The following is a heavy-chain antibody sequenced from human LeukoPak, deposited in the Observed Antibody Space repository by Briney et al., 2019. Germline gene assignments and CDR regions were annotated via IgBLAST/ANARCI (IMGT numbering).Heavy chain of an antibody. Sequence: SGGSLRLSCAASGFAFSSYAMSWVRQAPGKGLEWVSAISGSGGSTYYADSVKGRFTISRDNSKNTLYLQMNSLRAEDTAVYYCAKRVLRDYYFDYWGQGTLVTVSS. V-gene: IGHV3-23*01. CDR2: ISGSGGST. CDR1: GFAFSSYA. D-gene: IGHD2-21*01. CDR3: AKRVLRDYYFDY. J-gene: IGHJ4*02.